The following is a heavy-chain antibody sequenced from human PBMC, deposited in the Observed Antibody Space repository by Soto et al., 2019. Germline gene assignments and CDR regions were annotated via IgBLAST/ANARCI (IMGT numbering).Heavy chain of an antibody. CDR2: IYSGGST. Sequence: GGSVRLSCAASGFNVSSNYMSWVRQAPGKGLEWVSVIYSGGSTYYADSVKGRFTISRDNSKNTLYLQMNSLRAEDTAVYYCARDRYCSGGSCYTLGYYYYMDVWGKGTRSPSP. D-gene: IGHD2-15*01. J-gene: IGHJ6*03. CDR3: ARDRYCSGGSCYTLGYYYYMDV. V-gene: IGHV3-66*01. CDR1: GFNVSSNY.